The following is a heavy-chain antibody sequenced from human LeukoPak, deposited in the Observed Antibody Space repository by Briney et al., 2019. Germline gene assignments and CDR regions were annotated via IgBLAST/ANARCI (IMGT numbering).Heavy chain of an antibody. Sequence: ASVKVSCKASGYTFTSYDINWVRQATGQGLEWMGWMNPNSGNTGYAQKFQGRVTMTRNTSISTAYMALSSLRSEDTAVYYCARAYSGSYNAGGYWGQGTLVTVSS. CDR1: GYTFTSYD. CDR2: MNPNSGNT. J-gene: IGHJ4*02. V-gene: IGHV1-8*01. D-gene: IGHD1-26*01. CDR3: ARAYSGSYNAGGY.